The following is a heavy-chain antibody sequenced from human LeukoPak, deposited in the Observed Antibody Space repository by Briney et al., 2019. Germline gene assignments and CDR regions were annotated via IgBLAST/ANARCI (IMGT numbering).Heavy chain of an antibody. V-gene: IGHV4-59*01. D-gene: IGHD6-13*01. CDR2: IYYSGST. CDR1: GGSISSYY. Sequence: PSETLSLTCSVSGGSISSYYWSWIRQPPGKGLEWIGYIYYSGSTNYNPSLKSRVTISVDTYKNQFSLKLSSVTAADTAVYYCARELPGTGPFDSWGQGTLATVSS. CDR3: ARELPGTGPFDS. J-gene: IGHJ4*02.